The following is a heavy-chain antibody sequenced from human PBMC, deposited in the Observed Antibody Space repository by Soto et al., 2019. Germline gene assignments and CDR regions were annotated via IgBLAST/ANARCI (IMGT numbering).Heavy chain of an antibody. CDR2: ISAYNGNT. J-gene: IGHJ4*02. CDR1: GYTFTSYG. D-gene: IGHD3-10*01. Sequence: GASVKVSCKASGYTFTSYGISWVRQAPGQGLEWMGWISAYNGNTNYAQKLQGRVTMTTDTSTSTAYMELRSLRSDDTAVYYCARSSLWFGELSLGHWGQGTLVTVSS. CDR3: ARSSLWFGELSLGH. V-gene: IGHV1-18*01.